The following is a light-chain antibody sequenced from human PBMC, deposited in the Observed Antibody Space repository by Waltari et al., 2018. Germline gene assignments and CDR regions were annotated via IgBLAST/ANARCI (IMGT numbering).Light chain of an antibody. CDR2: AAS. CDR1: QNIENY. V-gene: IGKV1-39*01. CDR3: QQTYSTPTIT. Sequence: DIQMTQSSSSLSAAVGDRLIITCRASQNIENYLNWYQQKPGGAPKLLIYAASSLQSGVPSRFSGSGSGTDFTLTISNLQPEDFATYYCQQTYSTPTITFGQGTRLDI. J-gene: IGKJ5*01.